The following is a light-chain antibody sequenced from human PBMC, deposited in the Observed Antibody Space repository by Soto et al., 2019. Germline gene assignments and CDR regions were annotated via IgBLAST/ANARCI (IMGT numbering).Light chain of an antibody. V-gene: IGKV3D-20*02. CDR2: GAS. J-gene: IGKJ5*01. CDR3: QQRSNWPPT. CDR1: QSVSASY. Sequence: EIVSTQSPGTLSLSTWERASLSCTASQSVSASYLACYQQKPGQAPRPLIYGASSRATGIPARFSGSGSGTDFTLTISSLEPEDFAVYYCQQRSNWPPTFGQGTRLEIK.